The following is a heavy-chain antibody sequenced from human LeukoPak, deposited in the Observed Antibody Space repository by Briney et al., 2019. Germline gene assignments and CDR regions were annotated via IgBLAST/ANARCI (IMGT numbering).Heavy chain of an antibody. J-gene: IGHJ6*04. CDR3: AREGIAAAGTDYYYGMDV. CDR1: GGSISSYY. D-gene: IGHD6-13*01. CDR2: IYYSGST. Sequence: SETLSLTCTGSGGSISSYYWSWLRQPPGKGLEGIGYIYYSGSTNYNPSLKSRVTISVDTSKNQFSLKLSSVTAADTAVYYCAREGIAAAGTDYYYGMDVWGKGTTVTVSS. V-gene: IGHV4-59*01.